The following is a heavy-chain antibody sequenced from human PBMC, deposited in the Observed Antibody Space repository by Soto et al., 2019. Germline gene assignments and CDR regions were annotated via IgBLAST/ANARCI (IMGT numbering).Heavy chain of an antibody. CDR2: IYWDNDK. CDR3: AHREGVEYVWGSYKDAFDI. D-gene: IGHD3-16*01. Sequence: QITLKESGPTLVKPTQTLTLTCTFSGFSLNTTAVGVGWIRQPPGKALERLALIYWDNDKRYNPSLKTRLTINKDNSKKLVGLTMNNSDTVDTATYFCAHREGVEYVWGSYKDAFDIWGQGTMVTVSS. CDR1: GFSLNTTAVG. J-gene: IGHJ3*02. V-gene: IGHV2-5*02.